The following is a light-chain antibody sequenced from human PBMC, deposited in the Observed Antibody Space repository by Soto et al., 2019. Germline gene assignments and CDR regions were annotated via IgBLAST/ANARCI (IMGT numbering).Light chain of an antibody. CDR2: EVS. Sequence: QSALTQPASLSGSPGQSVTISCSGTTSDFVNYNYVSWYQHHPGKAPQLILFEVSNRPSGVSSRFSGSKSGNTASLIISGHQAEDEAYYYCSSYTVSTDVVFGGGTKLTVL. CDR3: SSYTVSTDVV. V-gene: IGLV2-14*01. CDR1: TSDFVNYNY. J-gene: IGLJ2*01.